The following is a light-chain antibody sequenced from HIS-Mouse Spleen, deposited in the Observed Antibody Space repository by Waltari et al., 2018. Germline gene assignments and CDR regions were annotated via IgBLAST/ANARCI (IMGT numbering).Light chain of an antibody. Sequence: QSALTQPASVSGSPGQSITISCTGTSSDVGGSNYVSWYQQHPGKAPKLMIYDVSNRPSGVSNRFSGSKSGNTASLTISGLQAEDEADYYCSSYTSSSTRVFGGGTKLTVL. CDR1: SSDVGGSNY. CDR3: SSYTSSSTRV. J-gene: IGLJ3*02. CDR2: DVS. V-gene: IGLV2-14*03.